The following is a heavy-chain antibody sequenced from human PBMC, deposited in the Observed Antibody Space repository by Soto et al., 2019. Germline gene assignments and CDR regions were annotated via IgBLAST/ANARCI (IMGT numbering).Heavy chain of an antibody. D-gene: IGHD2-21*01. CDR3: VSLLHCGAGACIFDY. CDR2: IYSSENT. Sequence: SETLSLTRTVSGGSVSSNSHSWGCIRQSPGNGLEWIGTIYSSENTYYNPSLLSRVTISVDTSKNEFSLRLSSVTAAYTSFYYCVSLLHCGAGACIFDYWGQG. CDR1: GGSVSSNSHS. V-gene: IGHV4-39*01. J-gene: IGHJ4*02.